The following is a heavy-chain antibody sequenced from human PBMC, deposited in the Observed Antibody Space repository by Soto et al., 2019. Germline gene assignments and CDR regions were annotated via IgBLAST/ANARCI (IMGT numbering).Heavy chain of an antibody. CDR3: ARAISTGYNILTGYYMDY. D-gene: IGHD3-9*01. CDR1: GGSVSSGAYY. J-gene: IGHJ4*02. V-gene: IGHV4-61*08. CDR2: IYYSGST. Sequence: SETLSLTCSVSGGSVSSGAYYWSWIRQPPEKGLEWIGYIYYSGSTNYSPSLKSRVTISVDTSKNQSSLKLTSMTAADAAVYYCARAISTGYNILTGYYMDYWGQGSLVTVSS.